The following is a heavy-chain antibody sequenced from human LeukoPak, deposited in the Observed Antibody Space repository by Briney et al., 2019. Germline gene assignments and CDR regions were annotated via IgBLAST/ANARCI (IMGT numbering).Heavy chain of an antibody. V-gene: IGHV3-23*01. J-gene: IGHJ4*02. CDR2: ISGSDGST. D-gene: IGHD2-2*01. CDR3: AKVHTSSWSH. Sequence: GGSLRLSCAASGFTFDDYGMSWVRQAPGKGLEWVSGISGSDGSTNYADSVKGRFTISRDNSKNTLYLQMTSLRAEDTAVYFCAKVHTSSWSHWGQGTLVTVSS. CDR1: GFTFDDYG.